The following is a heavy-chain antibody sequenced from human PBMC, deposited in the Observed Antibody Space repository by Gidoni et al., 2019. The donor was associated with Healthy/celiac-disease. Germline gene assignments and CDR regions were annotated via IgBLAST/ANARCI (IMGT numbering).Heavy chain of an antibody. D-gene: IGHD5-18*01. Sequence: QVQLQQWGAGLLMPSETLSLTCAVYGGSFSGYYWSWIRQPPGKGLEWIGEINHSGSTNYNPSLKSRVTISVDTSKNQFSLKLSSVTAADTAVYYCARATSPRIQLWLYYYYYMDVWGKGTTVTVSS. J-gene: IGHJ6*03. V-gene: IGHV4-34*01. CDR3: ARATSPRIQLWLYYYYYMDV. CDR1: GGSFSGYY. CDR2: INHSGST.